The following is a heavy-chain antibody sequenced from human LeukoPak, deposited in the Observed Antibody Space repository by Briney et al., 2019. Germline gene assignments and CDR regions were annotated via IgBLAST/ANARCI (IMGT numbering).Heavy chain of an antibody. CDR2: IYYSGST. CDR3: ARLRITMIVVVIGGDAFDI. V-gene: IGHV4-39*01. D-gene: IGHD3-22*01. Sequence: SETLSLTCTVSGGSISSSSYYWGWIRQPPGKGLEWIGSIYYSGSTYYNPSLKGRVTISVDTSKNQFSLKLSSVTAADTAVYYCARLRITMIVVVIGGDAFDIWGQGTMVTVSS. J-gene: IGHJ3*02. CDR1: GGSISSSSYY.